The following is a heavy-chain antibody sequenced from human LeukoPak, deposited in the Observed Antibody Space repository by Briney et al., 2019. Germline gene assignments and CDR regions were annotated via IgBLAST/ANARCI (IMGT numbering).Heavy chain of an antibody. V-gene: IGHV3-21*01. Sequence: PGGSLRLSCEASGFTFSAYAMTWVRQAPGKGLEWVSTITPTGDYIYSADSLKGRFTISRDNAKNSLFLQMNSLRAEDTAVYFCARDTSGWSRDFWGQGTLVTVSS. J-gene: IGHJ4*02. CDR2: ITPTGDYI. D-gene: IGHD6-19*01. CDR1: GFTFSAYA. CDR3: ARDTSGWSRDF.